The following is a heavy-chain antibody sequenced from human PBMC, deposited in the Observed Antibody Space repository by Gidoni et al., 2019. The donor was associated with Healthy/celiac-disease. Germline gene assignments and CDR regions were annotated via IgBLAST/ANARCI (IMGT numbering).Heavy chain of an antibody. Sequence: EVQLVESGGGLVKPGGSLRLSCAASGFTFSSYSMNWVRQAPGKGLEWVSSSSSSSSYIYYADSVKGRFTISRDNAKNSLYLQMNSLRAEDTAVYYCARGGYRLGELSPIGYWGQGTLVTVSS. J-gene: IGHJ4*02. V-gene: IGHV3-21*01. CDR2: SSSSSSYI. CDR1: GFTFSSYS. CDR3: ARGGYRLGELSPIGY. D-gene: IGHD3-16*02.